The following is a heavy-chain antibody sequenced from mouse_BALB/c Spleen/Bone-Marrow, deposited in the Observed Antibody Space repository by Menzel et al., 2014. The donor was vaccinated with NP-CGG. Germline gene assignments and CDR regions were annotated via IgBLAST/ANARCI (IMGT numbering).Heavy chain of an antibody. Sequence: QVQLQQSGAELVRPGASVKLSCKASGYTFTTYWMHRVKQRPGQGLEWIGEINPSDGRTNYSEKFKSKATLTVDKSSNTAYMQLSSLTSEDSAVYYCARRDSSGYLFDYWGQGTTLTVSS. V-gene: IGHV1S81*02. CDR2: INPSDGRT. J-gene: IGHJ2*01. D-gene: IGHD3-2*01. CDR1: GYTFTTYW. CDR3: ARRDSSGYLFDY.